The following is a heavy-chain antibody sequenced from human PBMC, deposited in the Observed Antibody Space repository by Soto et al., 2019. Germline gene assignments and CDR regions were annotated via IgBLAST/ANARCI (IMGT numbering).Heavy chain of an antibody. CDR2: INHSGST. D-gene: IGHD2-15*01. J-gene: IGHJ4*02. CDR3: SGGSARTLFDY. Sequence: SETLSLTCAVYGGCFSGYYWSWIRQPPGKGLEWIGEINHSGSTNYNPSLKSRVTISVDTSKNQFSLKLSSVTAADTAVYYCSGGSARTLFDYRGQGTPVTVSS. CDR1: GGCFSGYY. V-gene: IGHV4-34*01.